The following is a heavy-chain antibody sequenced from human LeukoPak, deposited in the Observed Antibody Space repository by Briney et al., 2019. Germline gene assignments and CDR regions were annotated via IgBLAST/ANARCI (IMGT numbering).Heavy chain of an antibody. J-gene: IGHJ4*02. D-gene: IGHD3-22*01. CDR3: ARASYYDSSGPFDY. Sequence: SETLSLTCTVSGGSISSYYWSWIRQPPGKGLEWIGCIYYSGSTNYNPSLKSRVTISVDTSKNQFSLKLSSVTAADTAVYYCARASYYDSSGPFDYWGQGTLVTVSS. CDR2: IYYSGST. V-gene: IGHV4-59*01. CDR1: GGSISSYY.